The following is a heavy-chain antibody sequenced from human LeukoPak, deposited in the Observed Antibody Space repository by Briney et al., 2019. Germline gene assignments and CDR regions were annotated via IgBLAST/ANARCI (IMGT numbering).Heavy chain of an antibody. D-gene: IGHD2-2*02. J-gene: IGHJ4*02. CDR2: ISGSGDST. CDR3: VRGRYCSSTSCYIDY. CDR1: GFSFSNYA. V-gene: IGHV3-23*01. Sequence: GGSLRLPCAASGFSFSNYAMGWVRQAPGKGLEWVSSISGSGDSTYYADSVKGRFTISRDNSKNTLYLQMNSLRAEDTAVYYCVRGRYCSSTSCYIDYWGQGTLVTVSS.